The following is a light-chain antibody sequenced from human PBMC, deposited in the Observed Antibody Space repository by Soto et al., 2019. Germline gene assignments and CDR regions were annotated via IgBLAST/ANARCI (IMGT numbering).Light chain of an antibody. J-gene: IGLJ1*01. CDR3: CSYAGRFTYV. Sequence: QSSLTQPASVSGSPGQSITISCTGTGSDVGGYNYVSWYQQHPGKAPKVMIYDVSKRPSGVPDRFSGSKSGNTASLTISGLQSEDEADYYCCSYAGRFTYVFGTGTKV. V-gene: IGLV2-11*01. CDR2: DVS. CDR1: GSDVGGYNY.